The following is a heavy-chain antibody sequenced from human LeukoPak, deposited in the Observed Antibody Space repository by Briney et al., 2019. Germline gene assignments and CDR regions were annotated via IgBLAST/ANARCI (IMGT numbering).Heavy chain of an antibody. CDR2: IYYSGST. J-gene: IGHJ2*01. V-gene: IGHV4-39*07. D-gene: IGHD5-18*01. CDR3: ARSGYSYDSAVYWNFDL. CDR1: GGSISSSSYY. Sequence: PSETLSLTCTVSGGSISSSSYYWGWIRQPPGKGLEWIGSIYYSGSTYYNPSLKSRVTISVDTSKNRLSLRLTSVTAADTAVYYCARSGYSYDSAVYWNFDLWGRGTLVTVSS.